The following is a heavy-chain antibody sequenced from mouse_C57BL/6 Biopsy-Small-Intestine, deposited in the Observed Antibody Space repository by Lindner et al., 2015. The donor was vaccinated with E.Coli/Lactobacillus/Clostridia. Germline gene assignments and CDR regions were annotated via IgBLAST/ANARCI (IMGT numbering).Heavy chain of an antibody. CDR3: ARSEGSSGFFDY. CDR1: GYSFTGYY. J-gene: IGHJ2*01. V-gene: IGHV1-31*01. D-gene: IGHD3-2*02. Sequence: VQLQESGPELVKPGASVKISCKASGYSFTGYYMHWVKQSHGNFLDWIGYIYPYNGLSSYNQKFKGKATLTVDKSSSTAYMELRSLTSEDSAVYYCARSEGSSGFFDYWGQGTTLTVSS. CDR2: IYPYNGLS.